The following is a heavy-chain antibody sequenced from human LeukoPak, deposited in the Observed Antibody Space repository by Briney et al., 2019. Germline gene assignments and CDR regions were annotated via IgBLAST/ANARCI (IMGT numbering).Heavy chain of an antibody. V-gene: IGHV1-18*01. CDR1: GYTFTSYG. D-gene: IGHD5-18*01. Sequence: ASVKVSCKASGYTFTSYGTSWVRQAPGQGLEWMGWISAYNGNTNYAQKLQGRVTMTTDTSTSTAYMELRSLRSDDTAVYYCARDLGYSYGPGVYYFDYWGQGTLVTVSS. CDR2: ISAYNGNT. J-gene: IGHJ4*02. CDR3: ARDLGYSYGPGVYYFDY.